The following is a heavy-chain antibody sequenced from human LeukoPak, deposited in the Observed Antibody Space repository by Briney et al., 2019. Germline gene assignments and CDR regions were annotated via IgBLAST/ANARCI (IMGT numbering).Heavy chain of an antibody. CDR2: ISSSGSTI. CDR1: GFTFSAYY. D-gene: IGHD2-2*02. V-gene: IGHV3-11*01. Sequence: KAGGSLRLSCAASGFTFSAYYMSWIRQAPGKGLEWVSYISSSGSTIYYADSVKGRFTISRDNAKNSLYLQMNSLRAEDTAVYYRARDAVVVPAAIQSYYYYGMDVWGQGTTVTVSS. CDR3: ARDAVVVPAAIQSYYYYGMDV. J-gene: IGHJ6*02.